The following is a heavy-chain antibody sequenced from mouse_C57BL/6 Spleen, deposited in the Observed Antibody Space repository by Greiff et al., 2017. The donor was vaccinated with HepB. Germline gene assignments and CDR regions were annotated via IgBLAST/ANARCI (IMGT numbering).Heavy chain of an antibody. Sequence: VQLQQPGAELVMPGASVKLSCKASGYTFPSSWMHWVKQRPGKGLEGIGEIDPSDSYTTAHQKFKGKSTLTVDKSSSTAYMQRSSQTSEDSAVYYCARRGITTVPTYYFDYWGQGTTLTVSS. V-gene: IGHV1-69*01. J-gene: IGHJ2*01. D-gene: IGHD1-1*01. CDR2: IDPSDSYT. CDR3: ARRGITTVPTYYFDY. CDR1: GYTFPSSW.